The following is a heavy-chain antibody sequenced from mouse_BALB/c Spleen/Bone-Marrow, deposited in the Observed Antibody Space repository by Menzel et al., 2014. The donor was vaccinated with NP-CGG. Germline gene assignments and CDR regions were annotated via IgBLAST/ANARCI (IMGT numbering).Heavy chain of an antibody. V-gene: IGHV1-77*01. Sequence: QVHAKQSGPELVKPGASVKMSCKASGYTFTDYVISWVKQRTGQGLEWIGEIYPGSGSTYYNEKFKGKATLTADKSSNTAYMHLSSLTSEDSAVYFCARWSFYYLGQGTTLTVSS. CDR2: IYPGSGST. J-gene: IGHJ2*01. CDR3: ARWSFYY. CDR1: GYTFTDYV.